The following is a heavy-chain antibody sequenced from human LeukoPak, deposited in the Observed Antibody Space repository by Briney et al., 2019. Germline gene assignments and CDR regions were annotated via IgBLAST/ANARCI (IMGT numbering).Heavy chain of an antibody. Sequence: SQTLSLTCTVSGVSISSGGYYWRGLRQHPGKGLEWIVYIYYSGSTYYNPSHKSRFTISVDTSNNLFSLKLSSVTAADTAVYYCSGTMVRGVIISFDYWGQGTLVTVSS. CDR3: SGTMVRGVIISFDY. CDR2: IYYSGST. CDR1: GVSISSGGYY. D-gene: IGHD3-10*01. J-gene: IGHJ4*02. V-gene: IGHV4-31*03.